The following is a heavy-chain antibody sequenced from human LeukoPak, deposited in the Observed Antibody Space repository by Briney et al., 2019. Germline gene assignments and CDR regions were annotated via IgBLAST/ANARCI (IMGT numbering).Heavy chain of an antibody. V-gene: IGHV3-21*01. Sequence: PGGSLRLSCAASGFTCSSYSMNWVRQAPGKGLEWVSSISSSSSYIYYADSVKGRFTISRDNAKNSLYLQMNSLRAEDTAVYYCARAPGATTFDYWGQGTLVTVYS. CDR1: GFTCSSYS. CDR2: ISSSSSYI. D-gene: IGHD1-26*01. J-gene: IGHJ4*02. CDR3: ARAPGATTFDY.